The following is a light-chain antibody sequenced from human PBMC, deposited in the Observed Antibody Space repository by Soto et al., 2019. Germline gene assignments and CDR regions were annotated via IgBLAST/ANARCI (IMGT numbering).Light chain of an antibody. Sequence: DIQMTQSPSTLSASVGDRVTITCRASQSISRWVAWYQQKPGKAPKLLIYDASNLESGVPARFSGSGSGTEFTLTIRSLQPDEFATYYCQQYDSYWTFGQGTKV. V-gene: IGKV1-5*01. CDR1: QSISRW. J-gene: IGKJ1*01. CDR3: QQYDSYWT. CDR2: DAS.